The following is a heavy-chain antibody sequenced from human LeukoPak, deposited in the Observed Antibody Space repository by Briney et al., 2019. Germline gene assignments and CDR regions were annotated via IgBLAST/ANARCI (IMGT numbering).Heavy chain of an antibody. V-gene: IGHV3-23*01. CDR1: GFTFSSYG. CDR3: ARGPCDY. Sequence: PGGSLRLSCAASGFTFSSYGMSWLRQAPGKGLEWVSTISGGGVSTYYADSVKGRFTISRDNSKNALYLQMNSLRAEDTAVYYCARGPCDYWGQGTLVTVSS. CDR2: ISGGGVST. J-gene: IGHJ4*02.